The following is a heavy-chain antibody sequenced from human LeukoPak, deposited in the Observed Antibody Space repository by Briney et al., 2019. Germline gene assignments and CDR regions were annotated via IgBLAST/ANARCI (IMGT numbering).Heavy chain of an antibody. V-gene: IGHV1-2*06. Sequence: GASVKVSCKASGYTFTGYYMHWVRQAPGQGLEWMGRINPNSGGTNYAQKFQGRVTMTRDTSISTAYMELSRLRSDDTAVYYCARGTYYYYYYGMDVWDQGTTVTVSS. CDR3: ARGTYYYYYYGMDV. CDR2: INPNSGGT. D-gene: IGHD1/OR15-1a*01. J-gene: IGHJ6*02. CDR1: GYTFTGYY.